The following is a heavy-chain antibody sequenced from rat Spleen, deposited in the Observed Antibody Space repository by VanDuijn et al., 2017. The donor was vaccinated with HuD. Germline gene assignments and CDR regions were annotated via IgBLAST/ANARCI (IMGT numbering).Heavy chain of an antibody. CDR2: ISPSGGST. V-gene: IGHV5-27*01. CDR3: TRDRETTRAYYFDY. CDR1: GFTFSNYD. Sequence: EVQLVESGGGLVQPGRSLKLSCAASGFTFSNYDMAWVRQAPTKGLEWVASISPSGGSTYYPDSVKGRFTSSRDNAKSTLYLQMNSLRSEDTATYYCTRDRETTRAYYFDYWGQGVMVTVSS. J-gene: IGHJ2*01. D-gene: IGHD1-4*01.